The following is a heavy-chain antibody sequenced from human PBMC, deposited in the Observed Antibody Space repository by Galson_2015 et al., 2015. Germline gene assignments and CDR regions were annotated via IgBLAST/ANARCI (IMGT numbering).Heavy chain of an antibody. CDR3: ARDLTVLEWSYFDY. CDR2: ISGSGSTI. J-gene: IGHJ4*02. V-gene: IGHV3-48*03. CDR1: GFTFSSYE. Sequence: SLRLSCAASGFTFSSYEMNWVRQAPGKGLEWVSYISGSGSTIYYADSVKGRFTISRDNSKNTLYLQMNSLRAEDTAVYYSARDLTVLEWSYFDYWGQGTLVTVSS. D-gene: IGHD3-3*01.